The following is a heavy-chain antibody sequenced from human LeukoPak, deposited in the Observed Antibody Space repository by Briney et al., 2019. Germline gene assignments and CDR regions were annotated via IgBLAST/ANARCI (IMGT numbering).Heavy chain of an antibody. CDR1: GGSFSGYY. CDR3: AGAGSSAFFDY. J-gene: IGHJ4*02. D-gene: IGHD6-13*01. Sequence: PSETLSLTCAVYGGSFSGYYWSWIRQPPGKGLEWIGEINHGGSTNYNPSLKSRVTISVDTSKNQFSLKLSSVTAADTAVYYCAGAGSSAFFDYWGQGTLVTVSS. V-gene: IGHV4-34*01. CDR2: INHGGST.